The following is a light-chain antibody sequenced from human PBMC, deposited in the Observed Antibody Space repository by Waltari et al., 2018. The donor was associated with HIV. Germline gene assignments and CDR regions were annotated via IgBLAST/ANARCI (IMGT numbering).Light chain of an antibody. CDR3: SSFAPTNKFYVL. J-gene: IGLJ2*01. V-gene: IGLV2-8*01. CDR2: EVT. Sequence: QSTLTQPPSASGSPGQSVTISCTGTSSDIGGYNYVSWYPQHPGKAPKLIMTEVTKRPSGVPDRFSGSESRIPASLTVSGLQADDEALYYCSSFAPTNKFYVLFGGGTTLTVL. CDR1: SSDIGGYNY.